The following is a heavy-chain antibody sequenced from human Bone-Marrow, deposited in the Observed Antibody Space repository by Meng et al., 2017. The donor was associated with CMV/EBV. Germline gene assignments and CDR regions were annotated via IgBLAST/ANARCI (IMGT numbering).Heavy chain of an antibody. J-gene: IGHJ4*02. CDR2: INWNGGST. CDR1: GFTFDDYG. CDR3: ARGAYGGGDCLFYFDF. Sequence: GGSLRLSCAASGFTFDDYGMSWVRQAPGKGLEWVSGINWNGGSTGYADSVKGRFTISRDNAKNSLYLQMNSLRAEDTALYYCARGAYGGGDCLFYFDFWGQGSLVTASS. V-gene: IGHV3-20*04. D-gene: IGHD2-21*01.